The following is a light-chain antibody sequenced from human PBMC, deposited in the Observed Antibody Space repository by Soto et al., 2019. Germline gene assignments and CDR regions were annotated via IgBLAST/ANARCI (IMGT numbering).Light chain of an antibody. CDR1: SSDVGTYKY. CDR2: EGS. V-gene: IGLV2-11*01. J-gene: IGLJ3*02. CDR3: CSYAGAHILL. Sequence: QSVLTQPRSVSGSPGQSVTISCTGTSSDVGTYKYVSWYQHHPGQAPKLIIYEGSKRPSGVPDRFSGSKSGNTASLTISGLQAEDEADYHRCSYAGAHILLFGGGTKLTVL.